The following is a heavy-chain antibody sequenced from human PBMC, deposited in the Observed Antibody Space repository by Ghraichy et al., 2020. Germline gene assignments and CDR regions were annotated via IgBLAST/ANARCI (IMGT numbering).Heavy chain of an antibody. CDR2: INHSGRT. J-gene: IGHJ6*02. Sequence: SETLSLTCAVYGGSFNGYYWSWIRQPPGKGLEWIGEINHSGRTNYNPSLKSRVTISVDTSKNQFSLQLRSVTAADTAVYYCARLCIAATGTIKYYYYAMDVWGQGTTVTVSS. CDR1: GGSFNGYY. CDR3: ARLCIAATGTIKYYYYAMDV. D-gene: IGHD6-13*01. V-gene: IGHV4-34*01.